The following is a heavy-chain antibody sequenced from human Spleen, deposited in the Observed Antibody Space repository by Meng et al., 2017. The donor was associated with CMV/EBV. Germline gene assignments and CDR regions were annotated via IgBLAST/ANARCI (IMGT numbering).Heavy chain of an antibody. CDR1: GGSISSYY. Sequence: GSLRLSCTVSGGSISSYYWSWIRQPPGKGLEWIGYIYYSGSTNYNPSLKSRVTISVDTSKNQFSLKLSSVTAADTAVYYCARDLYCSSTSCRDYWGQGTLVTVSS. CDR2: IYYSGST. D-gene: IGHD2-2*01. CDR3: ARDLYCSSTSCRDY. J-gene: IGHJ4*02. V-gene: IGHV4-59*01.